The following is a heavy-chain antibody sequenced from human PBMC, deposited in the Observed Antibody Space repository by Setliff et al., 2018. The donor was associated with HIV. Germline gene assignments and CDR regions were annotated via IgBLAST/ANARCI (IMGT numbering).Heavy chain of an antibody. V-gene: IGHV4-34*01. CDR2: INHSGST. D-gene: IGHD3-3*01. J-gene: IGHJ4*02. CDR1: GGSFSGYY. CDR3: ARHRVRDSWRGLGGTFDY. Sequence: SETLSLTCAVYGGSFSGYYWSWIRQFPGKGLEWIGEINHSGSTNYNPSLKSRVTIFGDTSKNQFYLKLSSVTAADPAVYYCARHRVRDSWRGLGGTFDYWGQGTRVTVS.